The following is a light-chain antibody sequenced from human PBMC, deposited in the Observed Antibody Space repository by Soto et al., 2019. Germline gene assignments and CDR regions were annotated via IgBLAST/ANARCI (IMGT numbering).Light chain of an antibody. J-gene: IGKJ2*01. CDR2: HAS. CDR3: QPSYSAPYT. V-gene: IGKV1-39*01. CDR1: QSITKN. Sequence: DIPMTQSPGSLSASVGDRVTITCRASQSITKNLNWYQHKQGKAPELLIYHASDSQAGVPSRFSGSGSGTDFTLIISGLQPEDFATYFCQPSYSAPYTFGQGTKVEIK.